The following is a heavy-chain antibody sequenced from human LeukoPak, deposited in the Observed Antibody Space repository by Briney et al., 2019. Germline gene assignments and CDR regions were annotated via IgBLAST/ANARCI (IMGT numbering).Heavy chain of an antibody. CDR3: ARDHPRYGSVRAFDI. J-gene: IGHJ3*02. D-gene: IGHD3-10*01. CDR2: IYTSGST. V-gene: IGHV4-4*07. CDR1: GGSISSYY. Sequence: PSETLSLTCTVSGGSISSYYWSWIRQPAGKGLEWIGRIYTSGSTNYNPSLKSRVTMSVDTSKNQFSLKLISVTAADTAVYYCARDHPRYGSVRAFDIWGQGTMVTVSS.